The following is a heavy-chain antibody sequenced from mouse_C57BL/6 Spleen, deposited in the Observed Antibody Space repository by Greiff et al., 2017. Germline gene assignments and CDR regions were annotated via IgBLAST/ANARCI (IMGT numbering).Heavy chain of an antibody. V-gene: IGHV2-2*01. CDR3: ARDNWDDWYFDV. CDR2: IWSGGST. D-gene: IGHD4-1*01. Sequence: QVQLQQSGPGLVQPSQSLSITCTVSGFSLTSYGVHWVRQSPGKGLEWLGVIWSGGSTDYNAAFISRLSISKDNSKSQVFFKINSLQADDTAIYYCARDNWDDWYFDVWGTGTTVTVS. J-gene: IGHJ1*03. CDR1: GFSLTSYG.